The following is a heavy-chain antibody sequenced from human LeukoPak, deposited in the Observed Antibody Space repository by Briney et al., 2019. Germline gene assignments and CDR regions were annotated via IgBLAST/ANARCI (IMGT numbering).Heavy chain of an antibody. CDR2: IYSGGST. D-gene: IGHD1-26*01. Sequence: PGGSLRLSCAASGFTVSSNYMSWVRQAPGKGLEWVSVIYSGGSTYYADSVKGRFTISRDNSKNTLYLQMNSLRAEDTAVYYCAKVLWSTRKFDYWGQGTLVTVSS. CDR3: AKVLWSTRKFDY. J-gene: IGHJ4*02. CDR1: GFTVSSNY. V-gene: IGHV3-53*01.